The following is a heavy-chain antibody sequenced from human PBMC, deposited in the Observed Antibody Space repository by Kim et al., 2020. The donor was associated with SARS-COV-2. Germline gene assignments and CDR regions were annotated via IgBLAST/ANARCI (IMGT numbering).Heavy chain of an antibody. CDR2: INTNTGNP. D-gene: IGHD3-10*01. J-gene: IGHJ4*02. Sequence: ASVKVSCKASGYTFTTYAMCWLRQAPGQGLEWMGWINTNTGNPSYVRDFTGRFVFSVDTSVSTAYLEIRSLKVEDTAVYYCARDVHVSGSYPLNYWGQGTRVTVS. V-gene: IGHV7-4-1*02. CDR1: GYTFTTYA. CDR3: ARDVHVSGSYPLNY.